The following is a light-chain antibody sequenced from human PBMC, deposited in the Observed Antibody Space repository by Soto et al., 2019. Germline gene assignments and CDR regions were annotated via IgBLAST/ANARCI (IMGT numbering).Light chain of an antibody. CDR3: QQSYSTPPFT. CDR2: AAS. CDR1: QGISSY. V-gene: IGKV1-9*01. Sequence: DIQLTQSPSFLSASVGDRVTITCRASQGISSYLAWYQQKPGKAPKLLIYAASTLQSGVPSRFSGSGSGTEFTLTISSLQPEDFATYYCQQSYSTPPFTFGPGTKVDIK. J-gene: IGKJ3*01.